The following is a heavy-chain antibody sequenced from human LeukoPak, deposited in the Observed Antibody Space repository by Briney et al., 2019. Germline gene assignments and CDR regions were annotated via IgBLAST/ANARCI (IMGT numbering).Heavy chain of an antibody. V-gene: IGHV3-30-3*01. CDR2: ISYDGSNK. CDR1: GFTFSSYA. D-gene: IGHD2-15*01. Sequence: GGSLRLSCAASGFTFSSYAMHWVRQAPGKGLEWVAVISYDGSNKYYADSVKGRFTISRDNSKNTLYLQMNSLRAEDTAVYYCARDVQRYCSGGSCYGGDYWGQGTPVTVSS. J-gene: IGHJ4*02. CDR3: ARDVQRYCSGGSCYGGDY.